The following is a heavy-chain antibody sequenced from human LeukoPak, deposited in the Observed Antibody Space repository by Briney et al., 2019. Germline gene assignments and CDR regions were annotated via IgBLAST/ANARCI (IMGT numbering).Heavy chain of an antibody. J-gene: IGHJ6*02. CDR2: IYYTGST. D-gene: IGHD3-3*01. CDR3: TRSLGVVIHGGMDV. Sequence: PSETPSLTCTVSGGSISSYHWSWIRQPPGKGLEWIGHIYYTGSTNYNPSLKSRVTISLDTSKNQFSLKLSSVTAADTAVYYCTRSLGVVIHGGMDVWGQGTTVTVSS. V-gene: IGHV4-59*01. CDR1: GGSISSYH.